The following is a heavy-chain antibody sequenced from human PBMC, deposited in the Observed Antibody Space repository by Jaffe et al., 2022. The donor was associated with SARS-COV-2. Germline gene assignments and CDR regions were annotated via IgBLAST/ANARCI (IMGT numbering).Heavy chain of an antibody. CDR1: GGSISSYY. Sequence: QVQLQESGPGLVKPSETLSLTCTVSGGSISSYYWSWIRQPAGKGLEWIGRIYTSGSTNYNPSLKSRVTMSVDTSKNQFSLKLSSVTAADTAVYYCARDSRSDILFLHPESYYYGMDVWGQGTTVTVSS. D-gene: IGHD3-9*01. J-gene: IGHJ6*02. V-gene: IGHV4-4*07. CDR3: ARDSRSDILFLHPESYYYGMDV. CDR2: IYTSGST.